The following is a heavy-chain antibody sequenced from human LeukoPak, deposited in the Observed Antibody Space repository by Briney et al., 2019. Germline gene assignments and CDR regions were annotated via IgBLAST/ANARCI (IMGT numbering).Heavy chain of an antibody. D-gene: IGHD5-12*01. CDR3: ARESGYSGYDYFDY. Sequence: SETLSFTCAVSGGSISSGGYSWSWIRQPPGKGLEWIGYIYHSGSTYYNPSLKSRATISVDRSKNQFSLKLSSVTAADTAVYYCARESGYSGYDYFDYWGQGTLVTVSS. CDR1: GGSISSGGYS. V-gene: IGHV4-30-2*01. CDR2: IYHSGST. J-gene: IGHJ4*02.